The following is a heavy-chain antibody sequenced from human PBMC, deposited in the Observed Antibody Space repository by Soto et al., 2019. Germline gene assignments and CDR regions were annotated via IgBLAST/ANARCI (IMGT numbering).Heavy chain of an antibody. J-gene: IGHJ4*02. V-gene: IGHV4-39*01. CDR1: GGSVSSTNHY. CDR3: ARRPLGYCSGGSCYRPYYFDY. CDR2: IYYSGMT. D-gene: IGHD2-15*01. Sequence: SETLSLTCSVSGGSVSSTNHYWGWIRQPPGKGLEWIGDIYYSGMTRYNPSLKSRVTMSVDTSNNQFSLKLSSVTAADTAVYYCARRPLGYCSGGSCYRPYYFDYWGQGILVTVSS.